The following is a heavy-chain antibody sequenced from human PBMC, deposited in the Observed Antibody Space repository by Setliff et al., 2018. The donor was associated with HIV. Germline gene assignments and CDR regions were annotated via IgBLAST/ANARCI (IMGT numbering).Heavy chain of an antibody. Sequence: PSETLSLTCTAPSGSFSPDSYNWNWIRQPPGKGLEWIGYIYYTGSTYYNPSLESRVTMSVDTSKNQFSLKLKFVTAADTAIYYCTRGRTDTAMAHDYWGQGTPVTVSS. V-gene: IGHV4-61*01. CDR1: SGSFSPDSYN. CDR3: TRGRTDTAMAHDY. J-gene: IGHJ4*02. CDR2: IYYTGST. D-gene: IGHD5-18*01.